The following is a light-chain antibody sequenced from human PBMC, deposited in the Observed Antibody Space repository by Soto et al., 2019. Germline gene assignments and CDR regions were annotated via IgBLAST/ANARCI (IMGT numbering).Light chain of an antibody. CDR1: SSDVGDYPY. V-gene: IGLV2-14*01. CDR3: SSYSATNTLV. J-gene: IGLJ1*01. CDR2: EVT. Sequence: QSVLTQPASVSGSPGQSITISCTGTSSDVGDYPYVSWYQQHPGGVPKLIIYEVTNRPSGVTSRFSGSKSENTASLTISGLQAEDEADYYCSSYSATNTLVFGGGTKVTVL.